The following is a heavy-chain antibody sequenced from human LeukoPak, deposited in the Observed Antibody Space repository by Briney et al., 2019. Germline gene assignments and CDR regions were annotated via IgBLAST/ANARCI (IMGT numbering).Heavy chain of an antibody. Sequence: PSETLSLTCTVSGGSISSSSYYWGWIRQPPGKGLEWIGCIYYSGSTYYNPSLKSRVTISADTSKNQFSLKLSSVTAANTAVYYCARVGRVVPAAIENSFDPCGRGTLVTVSS. V-gene: IGHV4-39*07. CDR1: GGSISSSSYY. D-gene: IGHD2-2*01. J-gene: IGHJ5*02. CDR2: IYYSGST. CDR3: ARVGRVVPAAIENSFDP.